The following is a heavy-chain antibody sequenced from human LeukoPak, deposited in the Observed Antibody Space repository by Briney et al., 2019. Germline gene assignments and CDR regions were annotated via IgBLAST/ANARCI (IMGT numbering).Heavy chain of an antibody. CDR2: FDPEDGET. CDR3: ATDLNHVLRYFGWPPGY. V-gene: IGHV1-24*01. Sequence: ASVKVSCKVSGYTLTELSMHWVRQAPGKGLEWMGGFDPEDGETIYAQKFQGRVTMTEDTSTDTAYMELSSLRSEDTAVYYCATDLNHVLRYFGWPPGYWGQGTLVTVSS. J-gene: IGHJ4*02. D-gene: IGHD3-9*01. CDR1: GYTLTELS.